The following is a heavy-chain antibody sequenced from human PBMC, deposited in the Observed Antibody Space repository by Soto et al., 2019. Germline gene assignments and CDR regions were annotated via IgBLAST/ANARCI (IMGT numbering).Heavy chain of an antibody. V-gene: IGHV6-1*01. CDR1: GDSVSSNSAA. D-gene: IGHD2-2*01. CDR3: ARGYCSSTSCTADAFDI. Sequence: SQTLSLTCAISGDSVSSNSAAWNWIGQSPSRGLEWLGRTYYRSKWYNDYAVSVKSRITINPDTSKNQFSLQLNSVTPEDTAVYYCARGYCSSTSCTADAFDIWGQGTMVTVSS. J-gene: IGHJ3*02. CDR2: TYYRSKWYN.